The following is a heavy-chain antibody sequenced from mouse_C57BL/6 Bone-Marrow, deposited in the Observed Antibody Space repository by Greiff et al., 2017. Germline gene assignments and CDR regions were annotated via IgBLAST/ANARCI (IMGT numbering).Heavy chain of an antibody. J-gene: IGHJ2*01. CDR3: ARREGDY. V-gene: IGHV1-19*01. CDR1: GYTFTDYY. Sequence: EVKLQESGPVLVKPGASVKMSCKASGYTFTDYYMNWVKQSHGKSLEWIGVINPYNGGTSYNQKFKGKATLTVDKSSSTAYMELNSLTSEDSAVYYCARREGDYWGQGTTLTVSS. CDR2: INPYNGGT.